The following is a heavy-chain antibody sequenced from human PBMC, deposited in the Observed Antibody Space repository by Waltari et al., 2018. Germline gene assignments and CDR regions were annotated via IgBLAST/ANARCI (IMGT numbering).Heavy chain of an antibody. CDR2: MTGSGGTI. CDR3: AKDMIAGDGHYVFDI. J-gene: IGHJ3*02. Sequence: EVQLLESGGGLVQPGGSLRLSCEGSGFTFSNYAMGWVRQAPGKGLEWVSAMTGSGGTIDYADSVKGRFTISRDYSKNTLYLQMNSLKTEDTALYHCAKDMIAGDGHYVFDIWGQGTMVTVSS. D-gene: IGHD3-22*01. CDR1: GFTFSNYA. V-gene: IGHV3-23*01.